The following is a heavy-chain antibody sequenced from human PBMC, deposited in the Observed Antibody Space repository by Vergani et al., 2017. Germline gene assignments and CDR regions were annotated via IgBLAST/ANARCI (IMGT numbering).Heavy chain of an antibody. J-gene: IGHJ6*02. CDR3: ARSRSIAVAGTDYYYYGMDV. Sequence: QVTLKESGPVLVKPTETLTLTCTVSGFSLSNARMGVSWIRQPPGKALEWLAHIFSNDEKSYSTSLKSRLTISKDTSKSQVVLTMTNMDPVDTATYYCARSRSIAVAGTDYYYYGMDVWGQGTTVTVSS. V-gene: IGHV2-26*01. D-gene: IGHD6-19*01. CDR1: GFSLSNARMG. CDR2: IFSNDEK.